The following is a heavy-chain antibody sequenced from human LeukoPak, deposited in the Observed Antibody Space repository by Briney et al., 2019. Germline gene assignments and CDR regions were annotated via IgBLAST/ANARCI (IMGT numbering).Heavy chain of an antibody. D-gene: IGHD5-18*01. CDR1: GFTFSSYW. V-gene: IGHV3-7*01. J-gene: IGHJ6*02. CDR3: ARGPVFHSYGFHYYYYGMDV. CDR2: IKQDGSEK. Sequence: GGSLRLSCAASGFTFSSYWMSWVRQAPGKGLEWVANIKQDGSEKYYVDSVKGQFTISRDNAENSLYLQMNGLRGEDTAVYYCARGPVFHSYGFHYYYYGMDVWGQGTTVTVSS.